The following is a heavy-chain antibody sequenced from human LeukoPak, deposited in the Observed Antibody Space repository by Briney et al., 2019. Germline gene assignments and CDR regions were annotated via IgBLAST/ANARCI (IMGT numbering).Heavy chain of an antibody. CDR1: GGTFSSYT. CDR3: VSYSDAFDI. Sequence: ASVRVSCKASGGTFSSYTISWVRQAPGQALECMGRIIPILGIANYAQKFQGRVTITADKSTSTAYMELSSLRSDDTAVYYCVSYSDAFDIWAQGTMVTVSS. J-gene: IGHJ3*02. D-gene: IGHD3-10*01. V-gene: IGHV1-69*02. CDR2: IIPILGIA.